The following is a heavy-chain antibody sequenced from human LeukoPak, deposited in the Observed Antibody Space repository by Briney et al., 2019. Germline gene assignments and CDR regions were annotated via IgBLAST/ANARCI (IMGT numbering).Heavy chain of an antibody. CDR3: AKEASEMATTHGWFDP. J-gene: IGHJ5*02. CDR2: ISGSGDRK. V-gene: IGHV3-23*01. CDR1: GFTFSNYG. D-gene: IGHD5-24*01. Sequence: GGSLRLSCIASGFTFSNYGMSWVRQAPGKGLEWVSIISGSGDRKLHADSVKGRFTVSRDNSKKTVYLQMNSLRAEDTAVYYCAKEASEMATTHGWFDPWGQGTLVTVSS.